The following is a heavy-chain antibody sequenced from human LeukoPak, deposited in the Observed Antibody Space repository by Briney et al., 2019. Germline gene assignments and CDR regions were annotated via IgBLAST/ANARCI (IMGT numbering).Heavy chain of an antibody. J-gene: IGHJ5*02. CDR2: INAGNGNT. CDR1: GYTFTSYA. CDR3: ARDRPGYCSSTSCYAGGANWFDP. V-gene: IGHV1-3*01. D-gene: IGHD2-2*01. Sequence: ASVKVSCKAPGYTFTSYAMHRVRQAPGQRLEWMGWINAGNGNTKYSQKFQGRVTITRDTSASTAYMELSSLRSEDAAVYYCARDRPGYCSSTSCYAGGANWFDPWGQGTLVAVSS.